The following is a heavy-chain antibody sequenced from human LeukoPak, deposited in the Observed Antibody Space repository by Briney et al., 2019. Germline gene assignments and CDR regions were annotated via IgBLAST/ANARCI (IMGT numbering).Heavy chain of an antibody. Sequence: GGSLPVSSAASGFTFSSYSMNWVRQAPGKGLEWVSSIGTSSSTHIYYADSVEGRFTISRDNAKNSLSLQMNSLRGEDTAVYYCAREGPVDCSSTSCYADYWGQGT. D-gene: IGHD2-2*01. CDR1: GFTFSSYS. V-gene: IGHV3-21*01. J-gene: IGHJ4*02. CDR3: AREGPVDCSSTSCYADY. CDR2: IGTSSSTHI.